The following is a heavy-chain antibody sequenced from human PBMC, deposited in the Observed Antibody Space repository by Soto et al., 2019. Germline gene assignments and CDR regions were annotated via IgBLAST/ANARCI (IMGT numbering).Heavy chain of an antibody. CDR3: AHGGSSWSYFDY. CDR1: GFTFSSYA. D-gene: IGHD6-13*01. J-gene: IGHJ4*02. Sequence: VQLLESGGGLVQPGESLRLSCAASGFTFSSYAMSWVRQAPVKGLQWVATITGSGGSTYYADSVKGRFTISRDNSKNKLYLQMKSLRAEDTAVYYCAHGGSSWSYFDYWGQGTLVTVSS. V-gene: IGHV3-23*01. CDR2: ITGSGGST.